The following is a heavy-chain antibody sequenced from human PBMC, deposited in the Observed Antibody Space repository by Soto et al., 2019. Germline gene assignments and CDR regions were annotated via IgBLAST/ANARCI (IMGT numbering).Heavy chain of an antibody. V-gene: IGHV3-30-3*01. CDR3: ASPYIVATTDAFDI. J-gene: IGHJ3*02. CDR2: ISYDGSNK. Sequence: QVQLVESGGGVVQPGRSLRLSCAASGFTISSYAMHWVRQAPGKGLEWVAVISYDGSNKYYADSVKGRFTISRDNSKNTLYLQMNSLRAEDTAVYYCASPYIVATTDAFDIWGQGTMVTVSS. CDR1: GFTISSYA. D-gene: IGHD5-12*01.